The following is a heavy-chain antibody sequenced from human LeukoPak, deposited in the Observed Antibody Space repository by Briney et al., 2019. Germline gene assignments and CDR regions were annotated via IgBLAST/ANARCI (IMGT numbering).Heavy chain of an antibody. D-gene: IGHD5-12*01. J-gene: IGHJ3*02. CDR1: GGSIRSYF. CDR3: ARGLVLATDDAFDI. V-gene: IGHV4-59*01. CDR2: IWDTEIT. Sequence: PSETLSLTCTVSGGSIRSYFWSWLRQPPGKGLEWIGYIWDTEITDYNPSLKSRVTISLDMSKNHFSLKLRSVTAADTALYFCARGLVLATDDAFDIWGQGTLVTVSS.